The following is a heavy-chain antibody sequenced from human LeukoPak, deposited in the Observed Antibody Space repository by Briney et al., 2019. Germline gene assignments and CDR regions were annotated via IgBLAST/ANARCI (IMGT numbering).Heavy chain of an antibody. V-gene: IGHV3-7*01. J-gene: IGHJ4*02. D-gene: IGHD3-22*01. Sequence: GGSLRLSCAASGFTFSSYWMSWVRQAPGKGLEWVASIKQDGSEKNYVDSVKGRFTISRDNAKNSLYLQLNGLRAEDTAVYYCASGYYYDSSGPPDYFDCWGQGTLVTVSS. CDR2: IKQDGSEK. CDR3: ASGYYYDSSGPPDYFDC. CDR1: GFTFSSYW.